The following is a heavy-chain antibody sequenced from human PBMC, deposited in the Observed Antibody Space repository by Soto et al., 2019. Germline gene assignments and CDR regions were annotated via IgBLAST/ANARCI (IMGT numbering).Heavy chain of an antibody. CDR3: AGPLWFGASYYFDY. CDR1: GFTVSSGW. CDR2: IKQDGSEK. Sequence: PAGSLRLSCAAAGFTVSSGWRSWVRQAGGKGLEWVANIKQDGSEKYYVDSVKGRFTISRDNAKNSLYLQMNSLRAEDTAVYYCAGPLWFGASYYFDYWGQGTLVTVSS. V-gene: IGHV3-7*03. D-gene: IGHD3-10*01. J-gene: IGHJ4*02.